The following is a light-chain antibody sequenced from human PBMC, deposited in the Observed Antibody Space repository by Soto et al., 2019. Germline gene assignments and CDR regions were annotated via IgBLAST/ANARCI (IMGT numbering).Light chain of an antibody. J-gene: IGKJ2*01. Sequence: EIVLTQSPATLSLSPGERATLSCRASQSVSSYLAWYQQKPGQPPRLLIYDASNRATGIPARFSGGGSGTEFTLPISSLEPEDFAVYYCQQRSNSLDTFGQGTKLEIK. V-gene: IGKV3-11*01. CDR2: DAS. CDR3: QQRSNSLDT. CDR1: QSVSSY.